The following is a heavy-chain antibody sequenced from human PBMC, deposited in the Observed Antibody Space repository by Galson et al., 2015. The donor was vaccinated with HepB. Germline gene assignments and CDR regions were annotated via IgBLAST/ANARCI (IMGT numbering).Heavy chain of an antibody. CDR2: ISSSSSYI. CDR1: GITFRSYT. D-gene: IGHD4-17*01. CDR3: TMWATVTDY. Sequence: SLRLSCAASGITFRSYTMTWVRQAPGKGLEWVSTISSSSSYIYYADSVKGRFTISRDNAKSSLFLQMNSLRVEDTAVYYCTMWATVTDYWGQGALVTVSS. J-gene: IGHJ4*02. V-gene: IGHV3-21*01.